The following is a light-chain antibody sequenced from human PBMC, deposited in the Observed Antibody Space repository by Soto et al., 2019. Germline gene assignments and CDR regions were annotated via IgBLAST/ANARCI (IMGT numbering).Light chain of an antibody. V-gene: IGKV4-1*01. CDR1: QSXXYSSNNKNY. CDR2: WAS. J-gene: IGKJ2*01. Sequence: DIVMTXXPDXXXXSLXEXATXXXXXSQSXXYSSNNKNYLAWYQQRPGQPPKLLIYWASTRESGVPDRFSGSGSGTDFTLTITSLQAEDVAVYYCQQYESTPPTFGQGTKLEIK. CDR3: QQYESTPPT.